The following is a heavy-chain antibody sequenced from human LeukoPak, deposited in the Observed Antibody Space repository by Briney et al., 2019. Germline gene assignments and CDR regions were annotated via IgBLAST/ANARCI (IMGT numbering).Heavy chain of an antibody. D-gene: IGHD3-10*01. Sequence: SETLSLTCTVSSGSISSHYWSWIRQPPGKGLEWIGYIYYSGSTNYNPSLKSRVTISVDTSKNQFSLKLSSVTAADTAVYYCARDYYGSGSYGYYYYMDVWGQGTMVTVSS. CDR1: SGSISSHY. CDR2: IYYSGST. J-gene: IGHJ6*03. CDR3: ARDYYGSGSYGYYYYMDV. V-gene: IGHV4-59*11.